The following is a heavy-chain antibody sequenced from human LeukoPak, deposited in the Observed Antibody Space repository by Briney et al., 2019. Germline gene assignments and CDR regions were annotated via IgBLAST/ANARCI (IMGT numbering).Heavy chain of an antibody. V-gene: IGHV1-8*01. CDR2: MNPNSGNT. J-gene: IGHJ6*02. Sequence: ASVKVSCKASGYTFTSYDINWVRQATGQGLEWMGWMNPNSGNTGYAQKFQGRGTMTRNTSISTAYMELSSLRSEDTAVYYCARGYDFWSGYPPFYYYYGMDVWGQGTTVTVSS. D-gene: IGHD3-3*01. CDR3: ARGYDFWSGYPPFYYYYGMDV. CDR1: GYTFTSYD.